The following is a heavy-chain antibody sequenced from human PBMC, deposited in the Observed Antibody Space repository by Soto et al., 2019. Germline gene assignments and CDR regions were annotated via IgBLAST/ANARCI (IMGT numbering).Heavy chain of an antibody. V-gene: IGHV3-21*01. D-gene: IGHD2-2*01. J-gene: IGHJ6*03. Sequence: EVQLVESGGGLVKPGGSLRLSCAASGLTFSSYSMSWVRQAPGKGLEWVSSISSSSSYIYYADSVKGRFTITRDNAKNSLYLQMNTLRAEDAAVYYCARAPTSTYCSSTNCYDYDYYMDVWGKGTTVTVS. CDR3: ARAPTSTYCSSTNCYDYDYYMDV. CDR2: ISSSSSYI. CDR1: GLTFSSYS.